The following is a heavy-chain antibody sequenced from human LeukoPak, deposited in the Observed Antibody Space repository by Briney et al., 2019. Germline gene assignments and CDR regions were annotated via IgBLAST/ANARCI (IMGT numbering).Heavy chain of an antibody. D-gene: IGHD6-19*01. CDR1: GYTFTSYG. CDR2: ISAYNGNT. CDR3: AREQWLVPFDY. Sequence: GASVKVSCKASGYTFTSYGISWVRQAPGQGLEWMGWISAYNGNTNYAQKLQGRLNMTKDKSKSTAYMELRSLRSDDTAVYYCAREQWLVPFDYWGQGTLVTVSS. V-gene: IGHV1-18*01. J-gene: IGHJ4*02.